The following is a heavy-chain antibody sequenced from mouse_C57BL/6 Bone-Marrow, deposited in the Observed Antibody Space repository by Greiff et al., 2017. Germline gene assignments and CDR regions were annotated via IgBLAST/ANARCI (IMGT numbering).Heavy chain of an antibody. CDR1: GFNIKDAY. V-gene: IGHV14-4*01. CDR3: TTSWDWYFDV. Sequence: EVQVVESGAELVRPGASVKLSCTASGFNIKDAYMHWVKQRPEQGLEWIGWIDPENGDTEYASKFQGKATITADTSSNTAYMQLSSLTSEDTAVYYCTTSWDWYFDVWGTGTTVTVSS. D-gene: IGHD4-1*01. CDR2: IDPENGDT. J-gene: IGHJ1*03.